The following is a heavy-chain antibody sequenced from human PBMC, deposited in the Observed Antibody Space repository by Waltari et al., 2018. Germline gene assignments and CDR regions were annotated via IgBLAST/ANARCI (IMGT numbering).Heavy chain of an antibody. J-gene: IGHJ4*02. CDR3: ARGYSRDGYNSGLAY. CDR2: IVPIYVTP. CDR1: GDTFSNYA. V-gene: IGHV1-69*01. Sequence: QVQLVQSGAEVKKPGSSVQVSCKASGDTFSNYAISWVRQAPGQGLEWMGGIVPIYVTPHDAQRFKGRVTITADDSTSTVHMELSSLTSEDTAMYYCARGYSRDGYNSGLAYWGQGSLVTVSS. D-gene: IGHD5-12*01.